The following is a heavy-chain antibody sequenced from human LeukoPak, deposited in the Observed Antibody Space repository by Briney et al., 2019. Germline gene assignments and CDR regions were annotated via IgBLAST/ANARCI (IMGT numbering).Heavy chain of an antibody. CDR1: GFTFSSYA. V-gene: IGHV3-23*01. J-gene: IGHJ4*02. CDR3: AKDYGSVVPAALFDY. D-gene: IGHD2-2*01. Sequence: PGGSLRLSCAASGFTFSSYAMSWVRQAPGKGLEWVSAISGSGGSTHYADSVKGRFTISRDNSKNTLYLQMNSLRAEDTAVYYCAKDYGSVVPAALFDYWGQGTLVTVSS. CDR2: ISGSGGST.